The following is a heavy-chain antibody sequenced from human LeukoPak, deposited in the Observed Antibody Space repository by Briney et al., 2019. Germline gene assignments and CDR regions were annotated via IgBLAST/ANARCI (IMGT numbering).Heavy chain of an antibody. D-gene: IGHD2-2*01. CDR1: GGSISSYY. CDR3: ARYHCDRTACYNFDF. V-gene: IGHV4-59*01. J-gene: IGHJ4*02. Sequence: SETLSLTCTVSGGSISSYYWSWIRQPPGKGLEWIGYIYYSGSTNCNPSLKSRVTISVDTSKNQFSLKLSSLTAADTAVYYCARYHCDRTACYNFDFWGQGTLVTVSS. CDR2: IYYSGST.